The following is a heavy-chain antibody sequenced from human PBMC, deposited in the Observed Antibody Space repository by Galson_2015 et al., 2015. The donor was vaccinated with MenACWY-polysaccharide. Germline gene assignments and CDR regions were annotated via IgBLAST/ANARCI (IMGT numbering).Heavy chain of an antibody. CDR3: AKGGEKTLYDAFDI. CDR1: GFTFSNYA. V-gene: IGHV3-23*01. Sequence: SLRLSCAASGFTFSNYAMSWVRQAQGEGLEWVSAIRGSDDSTYYADSVKGRFTISRDTSKTTLYLQLSSLRAEDTAVYYCAKGGEKTLYDAFDIWGQGTMVTVSS. D-gene: IGHD3-10*01. CDR2: IRGSDDST. J-gene: IGHJ3*02.